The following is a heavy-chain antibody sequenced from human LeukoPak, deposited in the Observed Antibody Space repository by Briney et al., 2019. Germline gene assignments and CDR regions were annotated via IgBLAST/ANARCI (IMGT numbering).Heavy chain of an antibody. CDR1: GFTFSSYA. CDR3: ARGLNNYDSSGALDY. D-gene: IGHD3-22*01. J-gene: IGHJ4*02. Sequence: GGSLRLFCAASGFTFSSYAMTWVRQAPGKGLEWVSIIGGSGDSIYYADSVKGRFTISRDNSKNTLYLQMNSLRAEDTAVYYCARGLNNYDSSGALDYWGQGTLVTVSS. V-gene: IGHV3-23*01. CDR2: IGGSGDSI.